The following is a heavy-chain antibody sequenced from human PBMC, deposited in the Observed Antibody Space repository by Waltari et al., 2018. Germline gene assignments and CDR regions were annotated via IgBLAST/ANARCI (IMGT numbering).Heavy chain of an antibody. CDR3: ARGGLEGNHDWFDP. Sequence: QVQLVQSGAEVKKPGASVKVSCKASGYTFTSYDINWVRQATGQGLEWMGWMNPNSGNTGYAQKFQGRVNITRNTSISTAYMELRSLRSEDTAVYYCARGGLEGNHDWFDPWGQGTLVTVSS. J-gene: IGHJ5*02. V-gene: IGHV1-8*03. CDR2: MNPNSGNT. CDR1: GYTFTSYD. D-gene: IGHD3-3*01.